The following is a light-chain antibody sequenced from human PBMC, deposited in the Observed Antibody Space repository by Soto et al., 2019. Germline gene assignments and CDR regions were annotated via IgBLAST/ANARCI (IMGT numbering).Light chain of an antibody. J-gene: IGKJ4*01. V-gene: IGKV3-20*01. CDR3: HQYDSSPLT. CDR1: QSVSSSY. CDR2: GAS. Sequence: EIVLTQSPGTLSLSPGERATLSYRASQSVSSSYLAWYQQKPAQAPRLLIYGASSRATGIPDRFSGSGSGTDFTLTISRLEPEDFAVYYCHQYDSSPLTFGGGTKVEIK.